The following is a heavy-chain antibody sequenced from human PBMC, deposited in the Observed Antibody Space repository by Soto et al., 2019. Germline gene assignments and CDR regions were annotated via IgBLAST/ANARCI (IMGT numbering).Heavy chain of an antibody. V-gene: IGHV4-61*01. D-gene: IGHD6-13*01. CDR3: ARVGSSCHSGGCYYYYGLGV. CDR1: GDSVGNGPYY. Sequence: QVRLQESGPGLVKPSETLSLSCLVSGDSVGNGPYYWSWIRQSPGEGLEWIAYIYYSGSTNVNPSLESRVNISRDMSKYQFFLELRSVTAADAAVYFCARVGSSCHSGGCYYYYGLGVWVQGTTVALSS. J-gene: IGHJ6*02. CDR2: IYYSGST.